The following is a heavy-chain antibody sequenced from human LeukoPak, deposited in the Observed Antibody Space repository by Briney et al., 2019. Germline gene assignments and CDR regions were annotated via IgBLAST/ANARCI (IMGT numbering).Heavy chain of an antibody. D-gene: IGHD6-13*01. Sequence: SETLSLTCTVSGGSISSYYGSWIRQPPGKGLEWTGYIYYSGSTNYNPSPKSRVTMSVDTSKNQFSLNLGSVTAADTAVYYCATESSSRGFHIWGQGTMVTVSS. V-gene: IGHV4-59*01. CDR2: IYYSGST. J-gene: IGHJ3*02. CDR3: ATESSSRGFHI. CDR1: GGSISSYY.